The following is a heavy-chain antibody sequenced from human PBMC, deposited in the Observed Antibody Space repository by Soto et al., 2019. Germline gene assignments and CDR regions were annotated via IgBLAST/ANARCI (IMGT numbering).Heavy chain of an antibody. CDR2: IYYSGST. J-gene: IGHJ3*02. V-gene: IGHV4-31*03. Sequence: SETLSLTCTVSGGSVSSGAYYWTWIRQRPGKGLEWIGYIYYSGSTYYSPSLKSRLSISLDTSKNQFSLRLSSVTAADTAMYYCARARLRAVYAFDIRGQGTMVTVSS. CDR3: ARARLRAVYAFDI. D-gene: IGHD5-12*01. CDR1: GGSVSSGAYY.